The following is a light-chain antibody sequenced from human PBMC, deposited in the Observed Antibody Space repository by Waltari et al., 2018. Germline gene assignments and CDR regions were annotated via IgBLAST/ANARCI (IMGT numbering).Light chain of an antibody. CDR2: DVN. CDR3: SAYISSSTLEL. J-gene: IGLJ2*01. V-gene: IGLV2-14*03. Sequence: QSALTQPASVSGSPGQSITISCTGTSSDVGGYNYVSWYQQHPGKAPKLMIFDVNNRPSGVSNRFSGSKSCNTASLTISGLQAEDEADYYCSAYISSSTLELFGGGTRLTVL. CDR1: SSDVGGYNY.